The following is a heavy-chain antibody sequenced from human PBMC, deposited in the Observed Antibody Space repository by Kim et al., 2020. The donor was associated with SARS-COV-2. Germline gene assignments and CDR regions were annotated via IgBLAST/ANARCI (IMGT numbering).Heavy chain of an antibody. CDR3: ARGTSAITYYYDSSGYSVGFDY. CDR2: IYYSGST. CDR1: GGSISSYY. D-gene: IGHD3-22*01. V-gene: IGHV4-59*01. J-gene: IGHJ4*02. Sequence: SETLSLTCTVSGGSISSYYWSWIRQPPGKGLEWIGYIYYSGSTNYNPSLKSRVTISVDTSKNQFSLKLSSVTAADTAVYYCARGTSAITYYYDSSGYSVGFDYWGQGTLVTVSS.